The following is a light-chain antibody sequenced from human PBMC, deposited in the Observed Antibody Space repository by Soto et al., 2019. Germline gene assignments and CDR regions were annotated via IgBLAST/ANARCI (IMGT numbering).Light chain of an antibody. CDR3: QQYSSSPS. CDR2: GAS. Sequence: EIVLTQSLGTLSLSPGESATLSCRASQSVSNNYLAWYQQKPGQAPRLLIYGASSRATGIPDRFSGSGSGTEFTLTIGSLQSEDFAVYYCQQYSSSPSVGQGNKVDIK. J-gene: IGKJ1*01. V-gene: IGKV3-20*01. CDR1: QSVSNNY.